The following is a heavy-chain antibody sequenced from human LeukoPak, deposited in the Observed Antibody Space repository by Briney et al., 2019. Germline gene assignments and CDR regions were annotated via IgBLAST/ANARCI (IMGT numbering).Heavy chain of an antibody. CDR2: IYYSGST. CDR3: ASGYSGYDALDY. D-gene: IGHD5-12*01. CDR1: GGSTSSYY. Sequence: PSETLSLTCTVSGGSTSSYYWSWIRQPPGKGLEWIGYIYYSGSTNYNPSLKSRVTISVDTSKNQFSLKLSSVTAADTAVYYCASGYSGYDALDYWGQGTLVTVSS. V-gene: IGHV4-59*01. J-gene: IGHJ4*02.